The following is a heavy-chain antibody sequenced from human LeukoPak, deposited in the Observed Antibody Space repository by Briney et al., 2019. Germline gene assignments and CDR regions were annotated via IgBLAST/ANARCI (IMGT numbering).Heavy chain of an antibody. Sequence: SVKVSCKASGYTFTSYGISWVRQAPGQGLEWMGRIIPILGIANYAQKFQGRVTITADKSTSTAYMELSSLRSEDTAVYYCARDGSSGGYPDYWGQGTLVTVSS. V-gene: IGHV1-69*04. CDR1: GYTFTSYG. J-gene: IGHJ4*02. CDR2: IIPILGIA. CDR3: ARDGSSGGYPDY. D-gene: IGHD3-16*01.